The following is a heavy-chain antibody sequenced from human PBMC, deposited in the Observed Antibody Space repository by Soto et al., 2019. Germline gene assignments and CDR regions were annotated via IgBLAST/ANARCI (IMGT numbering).Heavy chain of an antibody. D-gene: IGHD2-8*01. V-gene: IGHV3-30-3*01. Sequence: QVQLVESGGGVVQPGRSLRLSCAASGFTFSSYAMHWVRQAPGKGPEWVAVISYDGSNKYYADSVKGRFTISRDNSKNTLYLQMNSLRAEDTAVYYCARGGLMVYAENYGMDVWGQGTTVTVSS. CDR1: GFTFSSYA. CDR3: ARGGLMVYAENYGMDV. J-gene: IGHJ6*02. CDR2: ISYDGSNK.